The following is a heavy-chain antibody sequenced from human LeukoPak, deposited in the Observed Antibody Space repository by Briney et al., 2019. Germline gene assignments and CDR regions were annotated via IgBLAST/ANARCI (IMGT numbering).Heavy chain of an antibody. V-gene: IGHV4-39*07. CDR3: ARDPSGSYSDAFDI. CDR2: IYYSGST. CDR1: GGSISSSSYY. D-gene: IGHD1-26*01. Sequence: SETLSLTCTVSGGSISSSSYYWGWIRQPPGKGLEWIGSIYYSGSTYYNPSLKSRVTISVDTSKNQFSLKLSSVTAADTAVYYCARDPSGSYSDAFDIWGQGTMVTVSS. J-gene: IGHJ3*02.